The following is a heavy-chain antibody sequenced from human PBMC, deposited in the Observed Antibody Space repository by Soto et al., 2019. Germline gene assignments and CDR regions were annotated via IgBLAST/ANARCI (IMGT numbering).Heavy chain of an antibody. D-gene: IGHD3-3*01. J-gene: IGHJ6*03. CDR1: GGSISSSSYY. CDR2: IYYSGST. Sequence: SETLSLTYTVSGGSISSSSYYWGCNRQPPGKGLEWIGSIYYSGSTYYNPSLKSRVTISVDTSKNQFSLKLSSVTAADTAVYYCASISYYHFWSGSGSPYYMDVWGKGTTVSVSS. CDR3: ASISYYHFWSGSGSPYYMDV. V-gene: IGHV4-39*01.